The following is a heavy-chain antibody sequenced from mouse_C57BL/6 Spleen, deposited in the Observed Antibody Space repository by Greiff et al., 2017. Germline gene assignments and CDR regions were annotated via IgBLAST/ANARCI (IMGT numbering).Heavy chain of an antibody. V-gene: IGHV1-7*01. CDR3: ARDDYDVRDYFDY. D-gene: IGHD2-4*01. Sequence: VQGVESGAELAKPGASVKLSCKASGYTFTSYWTHWVKQRPGQGLEWIGYINPSSGYTKYNQKFKDKATLTADKSSSTAYMQLSSLTYEDSAVYYCARDDYDVRDYFDYWGQGTTLTVSS. J-gene: IGHJ2*01. CDR2: INPSSGYT. CDR1: GYTFTSYW.